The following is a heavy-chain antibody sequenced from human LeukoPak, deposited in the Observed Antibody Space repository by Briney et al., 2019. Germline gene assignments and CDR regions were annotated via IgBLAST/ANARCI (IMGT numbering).Heavy chain of an antibody. V-gene: IGHV3-23*01. J-gene: IGHJ4*02. Sequence: GGSLRLSCATSGFTFSSYAMNWVRQAPGKGLEWVSTIGGRGGGTYYADSVKGRFTISRDNSENTLYLQMTSLRVDDMAIYYCAKGGNCSGGSCYLSIDYWGQGNLVTVSS. CDR3: AKGGNCSGGSCYLSIDY. CDR1: GFTFSSYA. D-gene: IGHD2-15*01. CDR2: IGGRGGGT.